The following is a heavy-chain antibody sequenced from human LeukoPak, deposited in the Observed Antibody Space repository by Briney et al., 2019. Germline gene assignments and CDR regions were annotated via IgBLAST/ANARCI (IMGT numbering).Heavy chain of an antibody. CDR2: IHRSGST. CDR3: ARDQGGNPIDY. J-gene: IGHJ4*02. D-gene: IGHD4-23*01. Sequence: SETLSLTCTVSGFSISSGYYWGWIRQPPGKGLDWIGSIHRSGSTYYNASLKSRVTISVDTSKNQFSLKLSSVTAADTAVYYCARDQGGNPIDYWGQGTLVTVSS. CDR1: GFSISSGYY. V-gene: IGHV4-38-2*02.